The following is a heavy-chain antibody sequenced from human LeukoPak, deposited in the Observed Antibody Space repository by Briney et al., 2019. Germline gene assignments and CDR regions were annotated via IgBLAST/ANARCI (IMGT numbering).Heavy chain of an antibody. Sequence: GGSLRLSCAASGFTFSSYAMSWVRQAPGKGLEWVSAISGSGGSTYYPDSVKGRFTISRDNSKNTLYLQMNSLRAEDTAVYYCAKEQGTYYYNIQGMRAFDIWGQGTMVTVSS. CDR3: AKEQGTYYYNIQGMRAFDI. V-gene: IGHV3-23*01. CDR1: GFTFSSYA. D-gene: IGHD3-10*01. CDR2: ISGSGGST. J-gene: IGHJ3*02.